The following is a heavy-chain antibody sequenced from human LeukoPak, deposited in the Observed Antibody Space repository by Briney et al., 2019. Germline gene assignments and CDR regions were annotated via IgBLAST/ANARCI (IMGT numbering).Heavy chain of an antibody. CDR2: INPNSGGT. V-gene: IGHV1-2*02. D-gene: IGHD3-10*01. J-gene: IGHJ5*02. Sequence: GASVKVSCKASGYTFTGYYMHWVRQAPGQGLEWMGWINPNSGGTNYAQKFQGRVTMTRDTSISTAYMELSRLRSDDTAVYYCAREDSGYYGSGSYYKRYWFDPWGQGTLVTVSS. CDR1: GYTFTGYY. CDR3: AREDSGYYGSGSYYKRYWFDP.